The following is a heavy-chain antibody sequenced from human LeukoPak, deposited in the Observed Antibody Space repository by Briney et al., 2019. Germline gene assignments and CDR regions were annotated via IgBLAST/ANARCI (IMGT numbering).Heavy chain of an antibody. V-gene: IGHV4-31*03. CDR2: IYYSGST. CDR3: VSGNGYDFRYFDY. D-gene: IGHD5-12*01. Sequence: SGTLSLTCTVSDGSISSGAYYWSWIRQHPGKGLEWIGYIYYSGSTYYNPSLKSRVTISVDTSKNLFSLRLSSVTAADTAVYYCVSGNGYDFRYFDYWGQGTLVTVSS. J-gene: IGHJ4*02. CDR1: DGSISSGAYY.